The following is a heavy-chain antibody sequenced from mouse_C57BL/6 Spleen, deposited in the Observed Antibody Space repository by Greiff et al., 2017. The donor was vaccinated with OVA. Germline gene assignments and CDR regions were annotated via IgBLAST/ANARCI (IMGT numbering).Heavy chain of an antibody. CDR2: IRRKSSNYAT. CDR3: VGDRAPMGYDEILAY. J-gene: IGHJ3*01. D-gene: IGHD2-2*01. Sequence: EVMLVESGGGLVQPKGSLKLSCAASGFTFNTYAMHWVRQAPGQGLEWVARIRRKSSNYATYYADSVKDRFTISRDDSPSMIKRQMHKMKTEDRAKYYSVGDRAPMGYDEILAYWGQGTLVTVSA. CDR1: GFTFNTYA. V-gene: IGHV10-3*01.